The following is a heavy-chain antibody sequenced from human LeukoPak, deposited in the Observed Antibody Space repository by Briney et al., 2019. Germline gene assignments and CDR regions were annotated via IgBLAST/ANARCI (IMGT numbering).Heavy chain of an antibody. CDR3: ARDIGYCSGGSCYSPDY. CDR2: ISAYNGNT. CDR1: GYTFTSYG. Sequence: GASVKVSCKASGYTFTSYGISWVRQAPGQGLEWMGWISAYNGNTNYAQKLQGRVTMTTDTSTSTAYVELRSLRSDDTAVYYCARDIGYCSGGSCYSPDYWGQGTLVTVSS. D-gene: IGHD2-15*01. J-gene: IGHJ4*02. V-gene: IGHV1-18*01.